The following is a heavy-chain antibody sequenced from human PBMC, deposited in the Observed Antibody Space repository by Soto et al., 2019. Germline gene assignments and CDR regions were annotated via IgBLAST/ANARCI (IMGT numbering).Heavy chain of an antibody. CDR1: GYTFTSYG. D-gene: IGHD4-17*01. CDR3: ARVGIYGDYVAQSDY. V-gene: IGHV1-18*01. J-gene: IGHJ4*02. CDR2: ISAYNGNT. Sequence: ASGKVSCKASGYTFTSYGISWVRQAPGQGLEWMGWISAYNGNTNYAQKLQGRVTMTTDTSTSTAYMELRSLRSDDTAVYYCARVGIYGDYVAQSDYWGQGTLVTVSS.